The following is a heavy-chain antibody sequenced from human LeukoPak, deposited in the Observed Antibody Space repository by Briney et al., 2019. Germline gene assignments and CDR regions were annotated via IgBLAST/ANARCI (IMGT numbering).Heavy chain of an antibody. V-gene: IGHV3-53*01. CDR1: GFTVSSNY. Sequence: GGSLRLSCAASGFTVSSNYMSWVLQPPRKTLPWVLVIYGGGTTYYADSVKGWFTISRDNSKNTLYLQMNSLRAEETAVYYCAKGDTAMVYFDYWGQGSLVTVSS. D-gene: IGHD5-18*01. CDR3: AKGDTAMVYFDY. J-gene: IGHJ4*02. CDR2: IYGGGTT.